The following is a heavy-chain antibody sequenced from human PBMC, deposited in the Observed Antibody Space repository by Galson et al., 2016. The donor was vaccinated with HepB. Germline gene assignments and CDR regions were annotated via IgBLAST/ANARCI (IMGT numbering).Heavy chain of an antibody. CDR3: ARDNSHCGRTSCVATYRYFDL. CDR2: ISSGGNFI. Sequence: SLRLSCAASGISFETYRMNWVRQAPEKGLEWIASISSGGNFIDYADSVKGRFTILRDNAKNSLFLEMISLRADDTAVYYCARDNSHCGRTSCVATYRYFDLWGRGTRVTVSS. D-gene: IGHD2-2*01. CDR1: GISFETYR. J-gene: IGHJ2*01. V-gene: IGHV3-21*01.